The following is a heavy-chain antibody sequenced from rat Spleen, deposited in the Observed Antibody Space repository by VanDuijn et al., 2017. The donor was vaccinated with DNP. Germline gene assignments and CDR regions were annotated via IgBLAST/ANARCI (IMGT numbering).Heavy chain of an antibody. CDR2: ITTSGGNT. Sequence: EVQLVESGGGLVQPGRSLKLSCAASGFTFSDYYMAWVRQAPKKGLEWVASITTSGGNTYYPDSVKGRFTISRDNAKNTLYLQMNSLRSEDTATYYCARDLLRWRRGFAYWGQGTLVTVSS. D-gene: IGHD1-11*01. J-gene: IGHJ3*01. V-gene: IGHV5-25*01. CDR1: GFTFSDYY. CDR3: ARDLLRWRRGFAY.